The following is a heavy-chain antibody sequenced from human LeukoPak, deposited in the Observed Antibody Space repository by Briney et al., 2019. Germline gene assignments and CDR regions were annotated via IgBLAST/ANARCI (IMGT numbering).Heavy chain of an antibody. V-gene: IGHV3-23*01. J-gene: IGHJ6*03. CDR1: GFTFSSYA. CDR3: AKDAYSSSWYAYYYYYMDV. CDR2: ISGSGGST. D-gene: IGHD6-13*01. Sequence: GGSLRLSCAASGFTFSSYAMSWVRQAPGKGLEWVSAISGSGGSTYYADSVKGRFTISRDNSKNTLYLQMNSLRAEDTAVYYCAKDAYSSSWYAYYYYYMDVWGKGTTVTVSS.